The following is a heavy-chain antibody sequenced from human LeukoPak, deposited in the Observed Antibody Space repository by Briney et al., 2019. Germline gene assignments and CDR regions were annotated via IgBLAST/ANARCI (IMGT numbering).Heavy chain of an antibody. CDR1: GGSISSYY. J-gene: IGHJ6*02. CDR3: AADTPLELSRGDYYYYGMDV. CDR2: IYTSGST. D-gene: IGHD3-10*01. V-gene: IGHV4-4*07. Sequence: SETLSLTCTVSGGSISSYYWSWIRQPAGKGLEWIGRIYTSGSTNYNPSLKSRVTMSVDTSKNQFSLKLSSVTAADTAVYYCAADTPLELSRGDYYYYGMDVWGQGTTVTVSS.